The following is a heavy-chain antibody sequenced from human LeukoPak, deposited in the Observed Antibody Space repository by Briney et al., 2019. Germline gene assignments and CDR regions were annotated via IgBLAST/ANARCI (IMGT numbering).Heavy chain of an antibody. V-gene: IGHV3-23*01. Sequence: AGGSLRLSCAASGFAFSSFAMGWVRQAPGKGLEWVSAISGSGGSTNYADSVKGRFTISRDNSKNTLHLQMNSLRAEDTAVYYCANGDKKRITMVRGVMQPFDYWGQGTLVTVSS. CDR3: ANGDKKRITMVRGVMQPFDY. J-gene: IGHJ4*02. CDR2: ISGSGGST. D-gene: IGHD3-10*01. CDR1: GFAFSSFA.